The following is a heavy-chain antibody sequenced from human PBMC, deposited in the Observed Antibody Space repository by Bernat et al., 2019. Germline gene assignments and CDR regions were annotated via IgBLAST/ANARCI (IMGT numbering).Heavy chain of an antibody. V-gene: IGHV4-38-2*02. Sequence: QVQLQESGPGLVKPSETLSLTCAVSGYSISSGYYWGWIRQPPGKGLEWIGSIYHSGSTYYNPSLKSRVTISVDTSKNHFSLKLSTVTAADTAVYYCARDHGSSWYKKYNWFDPWGQGTLVTVSS. CDR3: ARDHGSSWYKKYNWFDP. CDR1: GYSISSGYY. D-gene: IGHD6-13*01. CDR2: IYHSGST. J-gene: IGHJ5*02.